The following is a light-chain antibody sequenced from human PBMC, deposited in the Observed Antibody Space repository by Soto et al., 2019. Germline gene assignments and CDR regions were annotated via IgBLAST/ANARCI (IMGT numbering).Light chain of an antibody. V-gene: IGKV1-12*01. Sequence: DIQMTQSPSSVSASVGDRVTLTCRASQAIGNLLAWYQQKPGKAPKLLIYFGSNLQAGVPSRFSESGSGTDFTLTISSLQPEDLAPYYCQQADSFPLTFGRGTRVEIK. CDR2: FGS. CDR3: QQADSFPLT. J-gene: IGKJ4*01. CDR1: QAIGNL.